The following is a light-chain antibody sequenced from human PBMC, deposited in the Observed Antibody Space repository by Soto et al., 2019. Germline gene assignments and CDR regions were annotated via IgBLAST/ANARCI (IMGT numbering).Light chain of an antibody. CDR2: GVS. V-gene: IGKV3-20*01. CDR1: QSGSDSY. J-gene: IGKJ1*01. CDR3: QHYGYPQWT. Sequence: EIVLTQSLGTLSLSPGERATLSCRASQSGSDSYLAWYQQKPGQPPRLLIYGVSSRAYGIPDRFSGSGSGTDFTLTISRLEPEDFAVYYCQHYGYPQWTFGQGTKVDI.